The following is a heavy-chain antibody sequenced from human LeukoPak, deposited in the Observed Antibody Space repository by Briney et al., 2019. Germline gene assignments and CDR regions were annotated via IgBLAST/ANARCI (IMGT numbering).Heavy chain of an antibody. CDR1: GGSFSGYY. CDR2: INHSAST. Sequence: SETLSLTCAVYGGSFSGYYWSWIRQPPGKGLEWIGEINHSASTNYNPSLKSRVTISVDTSKNQFSLKLSSVTAADTAVYYCARDGPISSGWYLRVSWFDPWGQGTLVTVSS. D-gene: IGHD6-19*01. J-gene: IGHJ5*02. CDR3: ARDGPISSGWYLRVSWFDP. V-gene: IGHV4-34*01.